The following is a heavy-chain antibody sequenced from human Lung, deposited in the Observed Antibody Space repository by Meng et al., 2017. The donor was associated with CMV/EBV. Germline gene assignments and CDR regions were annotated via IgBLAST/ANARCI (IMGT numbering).Heavy chain of an antibody. CDR2: IYPGDSDT. CDR3: ARQLYCSSTSCYTNAFDI. CDR1: GYIFTSYW. Sequence: GGSXRLXXKGSGYIFTSYWIGWVRQMPGKGLEWTGIIYPGDSDTRYSPSFQGQVTISADKSISTAYLQWSSLKASDTAMYYCARQLYCSSTSCYTNAFDIXGQGXMVTVSS. D-gene: IGHD2-2*02. V-gene: IGHV5-51*01. J-gene: IGHJ3*02.